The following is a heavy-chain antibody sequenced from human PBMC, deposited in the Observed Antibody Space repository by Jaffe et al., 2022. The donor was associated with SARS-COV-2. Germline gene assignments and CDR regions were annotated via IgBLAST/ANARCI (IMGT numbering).Heavy chain of an antibody. CDR2: VYPGDSDT. J-gene: IGHJ4*02. CDR1: GYKFMNYW. CDR3: ARLTGAGNFFEY. V-gene: IGHV5-51*01. D-gene: IGHD6-13*01. Sequence: EVQLVQSGAEVKKPGESLKISCRGSGYKFMNYWIGWVRQMPGKGLEWMGIVYPGDSDTRYGPSFRGHVTISADPSITTAWLQWSSLKASDTAMYYCARLTGAGNFFEYWGQGTLVIVSS.